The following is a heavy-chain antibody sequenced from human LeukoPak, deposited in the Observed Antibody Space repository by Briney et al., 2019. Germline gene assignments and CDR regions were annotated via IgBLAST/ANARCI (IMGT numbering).Heavy chain of an antibody. CDR1: GFTFSKYT. D-gene: IGHD1-20*01. Sequence: PGGSLRLSCVASGFTFSKYTMSWVRQAPGKGLEWVSGIYGGGSGSTFYAESVKGRFTISRDNSKNTLYLQMNSLRDEDTAIYYCAKDFTPDGIWDIDYWGRGTLNTVSS. CDR3: AKDFTPDGIWDIDY. J-gene: IGHJ4*02. CDR2: IYGGGSGST. V-gene: IGHV3-23*01.